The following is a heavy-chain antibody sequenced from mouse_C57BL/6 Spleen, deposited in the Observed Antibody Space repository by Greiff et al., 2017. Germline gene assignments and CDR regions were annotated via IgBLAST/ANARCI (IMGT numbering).Heavy chain of an antibody. D-gene: IGHD2-10*01. J-gene: IGHJ2*01. CDR1: GFSLTSYG. CDR3: AKSSYDGLFDD. V-gene: IGHV2-5*01. Sequence: VKLVESGPGLVQPSQSLSITCTVSGFSLTSYGVHWVRQSPGKGLEWLGVIWRGGSTDYNAAFMSRLSITKDNSKSQVFFKMNSLQADDTPIYYCAKSSYDGLFDDWGQGTTLTVSS. CDR2: IWRGGST.